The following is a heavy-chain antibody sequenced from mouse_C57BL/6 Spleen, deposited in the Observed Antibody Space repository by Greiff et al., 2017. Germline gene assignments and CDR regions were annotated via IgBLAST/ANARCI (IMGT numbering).Heavy chain of an antibody. V-gene: IGHV1-22*01. CDR2: INPNNGGT. J-gene: IGHJ1*03. D-gene: IGHD1-1*01. CDR3: ARRVYYGSSDWYFDG. CDR1: GYTFTDYN. Sequence: VQLQQSGPELVKPGASVKMSCKASGYTFTDYNMHWVKQSHGKSLEWIGYINPNNGGTSYNQKFKGKATLTVNKSSSTAYMELLSLTSEDSAVYYCARRVYYGSSDWYFDGWGTGTTVTVSS.